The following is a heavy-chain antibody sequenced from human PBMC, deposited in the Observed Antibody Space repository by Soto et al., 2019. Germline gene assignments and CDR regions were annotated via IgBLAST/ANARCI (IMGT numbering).Heavy chain of an antibody. CDR3: ASLEPGARFDP. CDR2: INPNNGAT. V-gene: IGHV1-2*02. CDR1: RYIFTAYF. J-gene: IGHJ5*02. Sequence: QVQLVQSGAEVKKPGASVKVSCKAPRYIFTAYFMHWVRQAPRQGLEWMGWINPNNGATHYGLSFQGRVTMTRDTAISTAYMELSSLRSDATAVYYCASLEPGARFDPWGQGTLVIVSS.